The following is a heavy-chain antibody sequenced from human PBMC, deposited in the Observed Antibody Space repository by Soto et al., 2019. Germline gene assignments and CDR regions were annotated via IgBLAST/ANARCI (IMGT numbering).Heavy chain of an antibody. D-gene: IGHD7-27*01. CDR3: ASPGRGELGGRYFDY. Sequence: QVQLVQSGAEVKKPGSSVKVSCKASGGTFSSYTISWVRQAPGQGLEWMGRIIPILGIANYAQKFQGSVTITADKSTSTAYMELSRLSSEDTAVYYCASPGRGELGGRYFDYWGQGTLVTVSS. J-gene: IGHJ4*02. V-gene: IGHV1-69*02. CDR2: IIPILGIA. CDR1: GGTFSSYT.